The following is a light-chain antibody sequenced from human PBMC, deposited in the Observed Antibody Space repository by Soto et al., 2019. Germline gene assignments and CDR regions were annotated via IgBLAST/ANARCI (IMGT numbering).Light chain of an antibody. J-gene: IGKJ5*01. V-gene: IGKV1-9*01. CDR3: QQRNSYPIT. Sequence: DIQLTQSPSFLSASVGDRVTITCRASQGISNYLAWYQQKPGKAPNLLIHTASTLQSGVPSRFSGRGSGTEFTLTISSLQPEDFATYYCQQRNSYPITFGQGTRLEIK. CDR1: QGISNY. CDR2: TAS.